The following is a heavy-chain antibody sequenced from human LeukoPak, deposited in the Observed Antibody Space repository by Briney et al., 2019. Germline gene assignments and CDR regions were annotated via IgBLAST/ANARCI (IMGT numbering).Heavy chain of an antibody. D-gene: IGHD4-17*01. V-gene: IGHV3-23*01. CDR3: ANPPTVTKIRFDS. Sequence: GGSLRLSCATSGFTFSDYAMTWVRQAPGKGLEWVATISGSGVMTYYADSVKGRFTISRDNSKNTLYLQMNSLGAEDTAVYYCANPPTVTKIRFDSWGQGTLVTVSS. CDR2: ISGSGVMT. CDR1: GFTFSDYA. J-gene: IGHJ5*01.